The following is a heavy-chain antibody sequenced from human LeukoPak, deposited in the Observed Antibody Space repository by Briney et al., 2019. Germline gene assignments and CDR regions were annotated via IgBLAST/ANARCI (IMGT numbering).Heavy chain of an antibody. D-gene: IGHD2-2*01. J-gene: IGHJ4*02. V-gene: IGHV4-59*01. CDR3: ARQGYCSSTSCYATPDFDY. Sequence: SETLSLTCSVSGGSISTYYWSWIRQPPGKGLERIGYIYYSGSTNYNPSLKSRVTISLDTSKNQFSLKLSSVTAADTAVYYCARQGYCSSTSCYATPDFDYWGRGTLVTVSS. CDR1: GGSISTYY. CDR2: IYYSGST.